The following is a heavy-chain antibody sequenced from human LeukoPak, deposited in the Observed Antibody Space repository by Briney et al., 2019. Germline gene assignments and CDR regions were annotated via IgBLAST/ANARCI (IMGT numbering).Heavy chain of an antibody. V-gene: IGHV1-2*02. D-gene: IGHD3-22*01. CDR2: MNPNSCGT. CDR1: GYTFTCYY. Sequence: ASVKVSCKASGYTFTCYYMHWGREAPGQGREGRGWMNPNSCGTNYAQKFQGRVTMTRDTSIITAYMELTRLRSDDTAVYYCARDLARADAYDSSPGGWFDPWGQGTLVTVSS. CDR3: ARDLARADAYDSSPGGWFDP. J-gene: IGHJ5*02.